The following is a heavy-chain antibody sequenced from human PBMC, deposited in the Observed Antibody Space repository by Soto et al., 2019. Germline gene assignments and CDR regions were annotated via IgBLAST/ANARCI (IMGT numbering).Heavy chain of an antibody. J-gene: IGHJ4*02. V-gene: IGHV3-48*04. D-gene: IGHD3-22*01. CDR3: ARDRGETYDSSGYYFDY. CDR2: ISSSSSTI. CDR1: GFTFSSYS. Sequence: GGSLRLSCAASGFTFSSYSMNWVRQAPGKGLEWVSYISSSSSTIYYADSVKGRFTISRDNAKNSLYLQMNSLRAEDTAVYYCARDRGETYDSSGYYFDYWGQGTLVTVSS.